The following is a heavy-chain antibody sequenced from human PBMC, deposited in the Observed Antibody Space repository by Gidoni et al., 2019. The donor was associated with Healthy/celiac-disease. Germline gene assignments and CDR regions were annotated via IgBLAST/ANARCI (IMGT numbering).Heavy chain of an antibody. J-gene: IGHJ3*02. Sequence: EAQLVESGGGSVQPGGSLRPSCAASGLTLCRYAMGWVRQAPGKGLEWVSAIRGSGDSTYYADSVKGRFTISRDNSKNTLYLQMNSLRAEDTAVYYCAKYRGSYKRPDAFDIWGQGTMVTVSS. CDR1: GLTLCRYA. V-gene: IGHV3-23*04. CDR2: IRGSGDST. CDR3: AKYRGSYKRPDAFDI. D-gene: IGHD1-26*01.